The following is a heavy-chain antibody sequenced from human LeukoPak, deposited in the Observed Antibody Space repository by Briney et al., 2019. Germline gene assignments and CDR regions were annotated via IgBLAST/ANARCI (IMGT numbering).Heavy chain of an antibody. V-gene: IGHV3-11*04. CDR3: AKEVRGDAFDI. J-gene: IGHJ3*02. Sequence: PGGSLRLSCAASGFTFSDNHMSWIRQAPGKGLECVSYISSSGNTTYNADSVKGRFSITRDNTKNTLFLQMNSLRAEDAAVYYCAKEVRGDAFDIWGQGTMVTVSS. CDR2: ISSSGNTT. CDR1: GFTFSDNH.